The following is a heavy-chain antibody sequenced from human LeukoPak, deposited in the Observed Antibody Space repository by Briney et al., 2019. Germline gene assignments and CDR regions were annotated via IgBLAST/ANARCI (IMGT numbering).Heavy chain of an antibody. J-gene: IGHJ4*02. CDR1: GGSISSGGIY. Sequence: SQTLSLTCTVSGGSISSGGIYWSWIRQHPGKGLEWIGYIYYSGSTYYNPSLKSRVTISVDTSKNQFSLKLSSVTAADTAVYYCASSRSSTSFDYWGQGTLVTVSS. CDR2: IYYSGST. CDR3: ASSRSSTSFDY. D-gene: IGHD2-2*01. V-gene: IGHV4-31*03.